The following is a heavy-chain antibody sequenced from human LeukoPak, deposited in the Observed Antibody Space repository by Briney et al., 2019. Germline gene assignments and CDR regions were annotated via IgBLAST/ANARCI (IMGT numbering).Heavy chain of an antibody. CDR2: IKQDGSDK. Sequence: PGGSLRLSCAASGFTFGNYWMSWVRQAPGKGLEWVANIKQDGSDKYYVDSVTGRFTISRDNAKNSLYLQMNCLRAEDTAVYYCARWATSFDLWGQGTLVTVSS. CDR1: GFTFGNYW. D-gene: IGHD6-6*01. V-gene: IGHV3-7*01. CDR3: ARWATSFDL. J-gene: IGHJ4*02.